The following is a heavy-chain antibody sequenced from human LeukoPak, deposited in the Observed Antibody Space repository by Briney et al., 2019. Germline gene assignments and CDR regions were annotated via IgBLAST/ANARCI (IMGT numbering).Heavy chain of an antibody. CDR3: ASTAAVGFDAFDI. V-gene: IGHV3-66*01. CDR2: IYSGGST. CDR1: GFTVSSNY. Sequence: PGGSLRLSCAASGFTVSSNYMSWVRQAPGKGLEWVSVIYSGGSTYYADSVKGRFTISRDNSKNTLYLQMNSLRAEDTAVYYCASTAAVGFDAFDIWGQGTMVTVSS. D-gene: IGHD6-13*01. J-gene: IGHJ3*02.